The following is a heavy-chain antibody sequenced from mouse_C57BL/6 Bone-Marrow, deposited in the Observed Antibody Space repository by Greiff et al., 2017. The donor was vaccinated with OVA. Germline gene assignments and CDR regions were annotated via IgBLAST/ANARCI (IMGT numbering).Heavy chain of an antibody. CDR3: AILLRTFDY. Sequence: DVMLVESGGGLVKPGGSLKLSCAASGFTFSDYGMHWVRQAPEKGLEWVAYISSGSSTIYYADTVKGRFTISRDNAKNTLFLQMTSLRSEDTAMYYCAILLRTFDYWGQGTTLTVSS. V-gene: IGHV5-17*01. CDR1: GFTFSDYG. J-gene: IGHJ2*01. D-gene: IGHD1-1*01. CDR2: ISSGSSTI.